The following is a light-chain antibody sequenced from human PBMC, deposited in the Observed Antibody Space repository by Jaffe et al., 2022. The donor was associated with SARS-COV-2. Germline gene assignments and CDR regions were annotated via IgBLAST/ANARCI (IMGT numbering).Light chain of an antibody. Sequence: SYELTQPPSVSVSPGQTASIICSGDKLGETYASWYQQKSGQSPVVVIYQDKKRPSGIPERFSGSNSGNTATLTISGTQAMDEADYYCQAWDNMTVVFGGGTKLTVL. J-gene: IGLJ2*01. V-gene: IGLV3-1*01. CDR3: QAWDNMTVV. CDR1: KLGETY. CDR2: QDK.